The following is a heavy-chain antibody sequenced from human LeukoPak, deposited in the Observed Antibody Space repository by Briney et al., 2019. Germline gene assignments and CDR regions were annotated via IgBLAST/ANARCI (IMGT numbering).Heavy chain of an antibody. CDR1: GFIFRSYA. D-gene: IGHD2-15*01. Sequence: GGSLRLSCAASGFIFRSYAMTWVRQAPGKGLEWVSAISGSGGSTYYADSVKGRFTISRDNSKNTLYLQMNSLRAEDTAVYYCAKMGGSIVVVVAATYWGQGTLVTVSS. CDR3: AKMGGSIVVVVAATY. V-gene: IGHV3-23*01. J-gene: IGHJ4*02. CDR2: ISGSGGST.